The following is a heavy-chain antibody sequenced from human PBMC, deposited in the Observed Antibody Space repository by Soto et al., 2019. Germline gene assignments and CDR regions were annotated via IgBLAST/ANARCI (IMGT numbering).Heavy chain of an antibody. Sequence: GGSLRLSCAASGFTFSGHWMHWVRQAPGKGLVWVSRISSDGSSADYAAPVKGRFTISRDDSKNTLYLQMNSLKTEDTAVYYCTTGPTPSSGSYPDYWGQRTPVTVSS. J-gene: IGHJ4*02. CDR2: ISSDGSSA. CDR1: GFTFSGHW. D-gene: IGHD1-26*01. V-gene: IGHV3-15*07. CDR3: TTGPTPSSGSYPDY.